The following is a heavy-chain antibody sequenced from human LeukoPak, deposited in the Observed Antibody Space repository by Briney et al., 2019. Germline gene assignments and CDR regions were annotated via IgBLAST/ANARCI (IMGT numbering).Heavy chain of an antibody. J-gene: IGHJ4*02. CDR1: GGSFSGYY. Sequence: SETLSLTCAVYGGSFSGYYWSWIRQPPGKGLEWIGEINHGGSTNYNPSLKSRVTISVDTSKNQFSLKLSSVTAADTAVYYCARGGDGYNYYFDYWGQGTLVTVSS. CDR3: ARGGDGYNYYFDY. V-gene: IGHV4-34*01. D-gene: IGHD5-24*01. CDR2: INHGGST.